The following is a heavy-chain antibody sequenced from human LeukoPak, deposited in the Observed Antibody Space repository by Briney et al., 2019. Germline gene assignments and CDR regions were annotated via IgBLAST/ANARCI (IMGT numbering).Heavy chain of an antibody. Sequence: ASVKVSCKASGYTFTSYDFNWVRQATGQRPEWMGWMSPNSGDTGYAQKFQDRVTMTRNTSISTAYMELSSLRSDDTAVYYCAREGSEDSSGYFFDYWGQGTLVTVSS. CDR1: GYTFTSYD. CDR3: AREGSEDSSGYFFDY. CDR2: MSPNSGDT. J-gene: IGHJ4*02. V-gene: IGHV1-8*01. D-gene: IGHD3-22*01.